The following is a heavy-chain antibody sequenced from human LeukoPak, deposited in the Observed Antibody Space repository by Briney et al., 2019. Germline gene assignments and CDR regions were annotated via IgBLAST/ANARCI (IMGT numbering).Heavy chain of an antibody. CDR1: GGSFSGYY. D-gene: IGHD3-10*01. Sequence: PSETLSLTCAVYGGSFSGYYWSWIRQPPGKGLEWIGYISYSGHPNYNPSLKSRVTMSLDTSENHFSLKLSSVIAADTAVYYCTRVQLLWLQYYFDFWGQGALVTVSS. CDR2: ISYSGHP. CDR3: TRVQLLWLQYYFDF. V-gene: IGHV4-59*01. J-gene: IGHJ4*02.